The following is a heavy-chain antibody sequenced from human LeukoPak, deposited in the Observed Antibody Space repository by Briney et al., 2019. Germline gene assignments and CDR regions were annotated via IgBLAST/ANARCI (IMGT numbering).Heavy chain of an antibody. J-gene: IGHJ4*02. D-gene: IGHD3-10*01. CDR2: ISWDGGST. V-gene: IGHV3-43*01. CDR1: GFTFDDYT. CDR3: AKSSRGFITMVRGYTFGDYFDY. Sequence: GGSLRLSCAASGFTFDDYTMHWVRQAPGKGLEWVSLISWDGGSTYYADSVKGRFTISRDNSKNSLYLQMNSLRAEDTALYYCAKSSRGFITMVRGYTFGDYFDYWGQGTLVTVSS.